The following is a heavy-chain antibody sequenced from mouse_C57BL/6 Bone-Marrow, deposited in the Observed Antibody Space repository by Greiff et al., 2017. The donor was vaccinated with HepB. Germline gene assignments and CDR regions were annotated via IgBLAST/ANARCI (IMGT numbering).Heavy chain of an antibody. CDR2: IYPGSGST. V-gene: IGHV1-55*01. D-gene: IGHD2-3*01. J-gene: IGHJ3*01. Sequence: QVQLQQPGAELVKPGASVKMSCKASGYTFTSYWITWVKQRPGQGLEWIGDIYPGSGSTNYNEKFKSKATLTVDTSSSTAYMQLSSLTSEDSAVYYCARAYDGYCPWAYWGQGTLVTVSA. CDR1: GYTFTSYW. CDR3: ARAYDGYCPWAY.